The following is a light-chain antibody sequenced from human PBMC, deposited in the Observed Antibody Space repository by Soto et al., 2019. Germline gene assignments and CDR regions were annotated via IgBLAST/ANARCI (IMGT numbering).Light chain of an antibody. CDR1: NSVVLSYNF. Sequence: QSALTQPASVSGSPGQSITISCTGSNSVVLSYNFVSWYQQRPGKAPKLVIYEVTKRPSGVPDRFSGSKSGSTASLTVSGLQADDEADYYCASYAGTKLFVFGSGTKLTVL. J-gene: IGLJ1*01. CDR2: EVT. CDR3: ASYAGTKLFV. V-gene: IGLV2-8*01.